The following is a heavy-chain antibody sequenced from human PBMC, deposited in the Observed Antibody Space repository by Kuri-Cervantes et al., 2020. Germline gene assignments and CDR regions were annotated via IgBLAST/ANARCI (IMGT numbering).Heavy chain of an antibody. Sequence: GESLKISCAASGFTFSSYGMHWVRQAPGKGLEWVAVISYDGSNKYYADAVKGRFTISRDNSKNTLYPQMNSMRAEDAAVYYCAKESTVPFDYWGQGTLVTVSS. CDR1: GFTFSSYG. CDR3: AKESTVPFDY. V-gene: IGHV3-30*18. D-gene: IGHD4-17*01. J-gene: IGHJ4*02. CDR2: ISYDGSNK.